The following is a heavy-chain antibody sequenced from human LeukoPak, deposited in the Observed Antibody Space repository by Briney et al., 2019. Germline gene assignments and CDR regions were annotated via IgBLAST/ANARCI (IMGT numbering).Heavy chain of an antibody. CDR1: GFTFSSYA. Sequence: HPGGSLRLSCAASGFTFSSYAMSWVRQAPGKGLEWVSAISGSGGSTYYADSVKGRFTISRDNSKNTLYLQMNSLRAEDTAVYYCAKPIYSNYFEWYYFDYWGQGTLVTVSS. J-gene: IGHJ4*02. D-gene: IGHD4-11*01. V-gene: IGHV3-23*01. CDR2: ISGSGGST. CDR3: AKPIYSNYFEWYYFDY.